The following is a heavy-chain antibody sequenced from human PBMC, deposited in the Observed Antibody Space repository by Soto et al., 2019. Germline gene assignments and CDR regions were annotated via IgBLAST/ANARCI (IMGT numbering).Heavy chain of an antibody. CDR2: ISSYTGYE. V-gene: IGHV1-18*04. Sequence: ASVKVSCKASGYTFINYPIGWVRLAPGQGLEWVGWISSYTGYENYAQKFQDRVTMTTDTSTSTAYMELRSLRSDDTAVYYCARPLGGSGDFWFDPWGQGTLVTVS. J-gene: IGHJ5*02. CDR1: GYTFINYP. D-gene: IGHD3-3*01. CDR3: ARPLGGSGDFWFDP.